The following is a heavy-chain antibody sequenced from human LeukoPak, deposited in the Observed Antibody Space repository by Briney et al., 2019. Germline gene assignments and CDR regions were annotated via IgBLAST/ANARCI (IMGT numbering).Heavy chain of an antibody. V-gene: IGHV1-46*01. CDR2: INPSGGST. J-gene: IGHJ4*02. Sequence: ASVKVSCKASGYTFTSHYMHWVRQAPGQGLEWMGIINPSGGSTSYAQKFQGRVTMTRDMSTSTVYMELSSLRSEDTAVYYCARGRCSSTSCYEWGYFDYWGQGTLVTVSS. CDR3: ARGRCSSTSCYEWGYFDY. CDR1: GYTFTSHY. D-gene: IGHD2-2*01.